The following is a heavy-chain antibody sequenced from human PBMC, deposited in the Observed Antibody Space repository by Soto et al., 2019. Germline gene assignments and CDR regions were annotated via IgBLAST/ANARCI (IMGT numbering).Heavy chain of an antibody. CDR2: ISGSGGST. CDR1: GFTFSSYA. J-gene: IGHJ4*02. Sequence: GGSLRLSCAASGFTFSSYAMSWVRQGPGKGLEWVSAISGSGGSTYYADSLKGRFTISRDNSKNTLYLQMNSLRAEDTAVYYCANTLEARLKHYFDYWGQGTLVTVSS. D-gene: IGHD1-1*01. V-gene: IGHV3-23*01. CDR3: ANTLEARLKHYFDY.